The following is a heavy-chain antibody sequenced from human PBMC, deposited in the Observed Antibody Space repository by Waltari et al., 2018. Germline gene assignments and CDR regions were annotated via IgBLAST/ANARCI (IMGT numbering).Heavy chain of an antibody. CDR1: GGTFSSYT. D-gene: IGHD2-21*02. J-gene: IGHJ4*02. CDR2: IIPSRGIA. V-gene: IGHV1-69*08. CDR3: ARDHESHCGGDCYPGGY. Sequence: QVQLVQSGAEVKKPGSSVKVSCKASGGTFSSYTISWVRQAPGQGLEWMGRIIPSRGIANYAKKFKGRVTITADKSTSTAYMELSSLRSEDTAVYYCARDHESHCGGDCYPGGYWGQGTLVTVSS.